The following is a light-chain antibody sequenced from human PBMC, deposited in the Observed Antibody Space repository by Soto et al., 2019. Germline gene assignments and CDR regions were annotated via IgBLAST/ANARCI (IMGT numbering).Light chain of an antibody. CDR2: SDT. Sequence: QTVVTQPPSASGTPGQRVTISCSGSFSNIGSNSVNWYQQLPGTAPKLLIYSDTQRPSGVPDRFSGSKSGTSASLAISGLLSEDEADYYCAAWDDSLMGVFGGGTKLTVL. J-gene: IGLJ3*02. CDR1: FSNIGSNS. V-gene: IGLV1-44*01. CDR3: AAWDDSLMGV.